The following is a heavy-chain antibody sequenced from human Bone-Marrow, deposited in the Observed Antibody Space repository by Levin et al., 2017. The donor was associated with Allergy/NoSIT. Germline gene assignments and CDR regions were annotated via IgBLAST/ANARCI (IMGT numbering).Heavy chain of an antibody. J-gene: IGHJ6*02. V-gene: IGHV3-21*01. CDR2: ISSSSSYI. CDR1: GFTFSSYS. D-gene: IGHD6-13*01. Sequence: LSLTCAASGFTFSSYSMNWVRQAPGKGLEWVSSISSSSSYIYYADSVKGRFTISRDNAKNSLYLQMNSLRAEDTAVYYCARQQLVTGYGMDVWGQGTTVTVSS. CDR3: ARQQLVTGYGMDV.